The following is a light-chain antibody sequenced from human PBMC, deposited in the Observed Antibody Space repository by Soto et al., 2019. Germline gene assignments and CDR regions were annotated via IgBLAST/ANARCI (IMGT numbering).Light chain of an antibody. CDR1: QTISSW. CDR2: KAS. V-gene: IGKV1-5*03. Sequence: DIRMTQSPSTLSGSFGDRVTITCRASQTISSWLAWYQQKPGKAPKLLIYKASTLKSGVPSRFSGSGSGTEFNLTISSLQTDDFATYYCQHYNSYSEAFGQGTKVDIK. J-gene: IGKJ1*01. CDR3: QHYNSYSEA.